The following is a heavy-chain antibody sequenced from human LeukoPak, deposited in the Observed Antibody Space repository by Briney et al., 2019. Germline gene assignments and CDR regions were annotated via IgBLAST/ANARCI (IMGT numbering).Heavy chain of an antibody. CDR2: ITGSDSST. Sequence: PGGSLRLSCAASGFTFSDYYMSWIRQAPGKGLEWVSYITGSDSSTYYADSVKGRFTISRDNAKNSLYLQMNSPRAEDTAVYYCARRYYASPDYWGQGTLVTVSS. D-gene: IGHD2-2*01. J-gene: IGHJ4*02. CDR1: GFTFSDYY. CDR3: ARRYYASPDY. V-gene: IGHV3-11*04.